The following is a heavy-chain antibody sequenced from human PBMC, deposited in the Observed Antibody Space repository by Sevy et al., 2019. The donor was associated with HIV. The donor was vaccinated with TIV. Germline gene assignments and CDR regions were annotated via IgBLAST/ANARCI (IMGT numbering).Heavy chain of an antibody. V-gene: IGHV1-2*02. D-gene: IGHD3-10*01. CDR2: INPNSGGT. J-gene: IGHJ5*02. CDR3: ASRYGSGPTAFDP. Sequence: ASVKVSCKASGYTFTGYYMHWVRQAPGQGLEWMGWINPNSGGTNYPQKFQGRVTMTRDTSISTAYMELSRLRSDDTAVYYCASRYGSGPTAFDPWGQGTLVTVSS. CDR1: GYTFTGYY.